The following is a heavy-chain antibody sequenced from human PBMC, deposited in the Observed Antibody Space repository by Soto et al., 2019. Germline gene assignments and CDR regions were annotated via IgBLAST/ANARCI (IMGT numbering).Heavy chain of an antibody. D-gene: IGHD2-2*01. V-gene: IGHV3-30-3*01. CDR3: ARDQGRSITCQLDY. CDR1: GFTFSTYA. CDR2: ISYDGSNT. Sequence: GSLRLSCAVSGFTFSTYAMHWVRQAPGKGLEWVAVISYDGSNTYYADSVKGRFTISRDNMLYLQMNSLRAEDTAVYYCARDQGRSITCQLDYWGQGTLVTVSS. J-gene: IGHJ4*02.